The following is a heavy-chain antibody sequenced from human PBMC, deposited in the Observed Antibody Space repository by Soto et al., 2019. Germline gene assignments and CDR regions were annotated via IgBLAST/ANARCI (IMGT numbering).Heavy chain of an antibody. D-gene: IGHD3-16*01. CDR3: ARAYYDTKGYSLDP. J-gene: IGHJ5*02. V-gene: IGHV4-4*02. CDR1: GASIGTSNW. CDR2: IYSTDKT. Sequence: ASETLSLTCAVSGASIGTSNWWSWVRQSPGKGLEWIATIYSTDKTYYNPSLLSRVTISVDTSMNELSLRLSSVTAADTAVYYCARAYYDTKGYSLDPWGLGTLVTVS.